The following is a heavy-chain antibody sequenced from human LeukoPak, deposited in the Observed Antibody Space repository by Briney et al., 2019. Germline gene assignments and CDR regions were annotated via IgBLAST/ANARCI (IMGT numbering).Heavy chain of an antibody. J-gene: IGHJ4*02. CDR3: ARPTEYGGHFDY. CDR1: GFAVSSSY. V-gene: IGHV3-66*04. D-gene: IGHD4-23*01. CDR2: IDSGGST. Sequence: GGSLRLSCAASGFAVSSSYMSWVRQAPGKGLEWVSVIDSGGSTYYADSVKDRFTISRDNSKNTLYLQMNSLRAEDTAVYYCARPTEYGGHFDYWGQGTLVTVSS.